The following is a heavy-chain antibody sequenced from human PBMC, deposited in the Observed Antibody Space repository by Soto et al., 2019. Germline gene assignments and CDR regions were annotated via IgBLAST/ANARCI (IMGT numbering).Heavy chain of an antibody. Sequence: GGSLRLSCAASGFTFSNYAISWVRQAPGKGLEWVSSISGSGGSTYYADSVKGRFTISRDNSKNTLYLQMNSLRAEDTAVYYCATYSGNYERYGVYYGMDVWGQGPTVTVSS. CDR3: ATYSGNYERYGVYYGMDV. CDR1: GFTFSNYA. J-gene: IGHJ6*02. CDR2: ISGSGGST. D-gene: IGHD4-4*01. V-gene: IGHV3-23*01.